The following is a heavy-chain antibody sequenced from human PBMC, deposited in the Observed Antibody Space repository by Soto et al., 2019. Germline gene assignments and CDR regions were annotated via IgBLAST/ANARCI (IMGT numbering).Heavy chain of an antibody. J-gene: IGHJ5*02. CDR1: GGSISSGDYY. V-gene: IGHV4-30-4*01. CDR3: AREIAAAGLGFDP. Sequence: QVQLQESGPGLVKPSQTLSLTCTVSGGSISSGDYYWSWIRQPPGKGLEWIGYIYYSGSTYYNPSLKSRVTISVDTSKNQLSLKLSSGTAADTAVYYCAREIAAAGLGFDPWGQGTLVTVSS. CDR2: IYYSGST. D-gene: IGHD6-13*01.